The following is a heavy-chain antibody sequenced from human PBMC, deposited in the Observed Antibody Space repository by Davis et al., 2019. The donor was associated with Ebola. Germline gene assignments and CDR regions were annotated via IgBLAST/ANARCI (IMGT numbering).Heavy chain of an antibody. CDR2: IKQDGSDK. CDR1: GFTFSSYA. J-gene: IGHJ4*02. CDR3: ARGSNGY. Sequence: GESLKISCAASGFTFSSYAMSCVRQAPGKGLEWVANIKQDGSDKYYVDSVKGRFTISRDNAKNSLYLQMNSLRAEDTAVYYCARGSNGYWGQGTLVTVSS. V-gene: IGHV3-7*03. D-gene: IGHD2-8*01.